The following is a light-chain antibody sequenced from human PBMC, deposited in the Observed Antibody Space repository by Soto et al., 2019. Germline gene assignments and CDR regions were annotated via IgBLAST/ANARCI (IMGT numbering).Light chain of an antibody. Sequence: QSALTQPASVSGSPGQSITISCTGTSSDVGGYNYVSWYQQHPGKAPKLMIYEVRNRPSGVSNRFSGSKSGNTASLTISGLQAEDEADYYCCSYTSSSTLYVFGTGTKVTVL. CDR3: CSYTSSSTLYV. CDR2: EVR. V-gene: IGLV2-14*01. CDR1: SSDVGGYNY. J-gene: IGLJ1*01.